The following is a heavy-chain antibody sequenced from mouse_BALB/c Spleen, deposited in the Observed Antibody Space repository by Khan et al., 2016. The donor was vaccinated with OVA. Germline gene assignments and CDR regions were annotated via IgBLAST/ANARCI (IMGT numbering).Heavy chain of an antibody. V-gene: IGHV5-6*01. CDR3: TRLAYYYDSEWFAC. J-gene: IGHJ3*01. Sequence: EVELVESGGDLVKPGGSLKLSCAASGFTFSTYGMSWVRQAPDKRLEWVATVSTGGSYTYYPDSVKGRFTISRDKAKNTLYLQMSGLRSEDTAMFYCTRLAYYYDSEWFACWGQGTMVTVSA. CDR1: GFTFSTYG. CDR2: VSTGGSYT. D-gene: IGHD1-1*01.